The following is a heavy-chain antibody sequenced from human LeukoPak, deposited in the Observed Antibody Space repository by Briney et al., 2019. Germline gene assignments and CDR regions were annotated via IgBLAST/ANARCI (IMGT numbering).Heavy chain of an antibody. J-gene: IGHJ5*01. CDR3: ALAPNSNWFDF. D-gene: IGHD2-8*01. CDR2: IHYSGSS. CDR1: GDSTSNFY. V-gene: IGHV4-59*03. Sequence: SETLSLTCTVSGDSTSNFYWTWIRQSPGKGLEWIGNIHYSGSSVYNPSLKSRGTISIDTSRRQFFLKLNSVTAADTAVYFCALAPNSNWFDFWGPGTLVTVSS.